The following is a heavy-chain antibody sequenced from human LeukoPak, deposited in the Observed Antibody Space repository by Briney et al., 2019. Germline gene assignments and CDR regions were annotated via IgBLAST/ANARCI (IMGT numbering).Heavy chain of an antibody. Sequence: PGGSLRLSCAASGFTFSDYYMSWVRQAPGKGLEWVSYISSSGSTIYYADSVKGRFTVSRDNAKNSLYLQMNSLRAEDTAVYYCARFIVVVPAATLEGGGWFDPWGQGTLVTVSS. CDR3: ARFIVVVPAATLEGGGWFDP. D-gene: IGHD2-2*01. CDR2: ISSSGSTI. J-gene: IGHJ5*02. CDR1: GFTFSDYY. V-gene: IGHV3-11*01.